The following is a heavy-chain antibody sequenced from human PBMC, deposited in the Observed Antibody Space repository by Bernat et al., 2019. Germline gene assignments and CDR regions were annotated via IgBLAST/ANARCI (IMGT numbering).Heavy chain of an antibody. V-gene: IGHV3-23*01. CDR1: GFTFSSYA. Sequence: EVQLLESGGGLVQPGGSLRLSCAASGFTFSSYATSWVRQAPGKGLEWVSAISGSGGSTYYADSVKGRFTISRDNSKNTLYLQMNSLRAEDTAVYYCAKCPIRPTEFDYWGQGTLVTVSS. CDR3: AKCPIRPTEFDY. J-gene: IGHJ4*02. CDR2: ISGSGGST.